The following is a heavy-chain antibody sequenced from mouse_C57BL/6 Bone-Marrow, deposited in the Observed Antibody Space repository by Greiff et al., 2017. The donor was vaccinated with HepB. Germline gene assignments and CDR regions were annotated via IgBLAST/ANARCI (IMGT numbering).Heavy chain of an antibody. V-gene: IGHV5-17*01. CDR3: ARPLFAY. J-gene: IGHJ3*01. Sequence: EVKLQESGGGLVKPGGSLKLSCAASGFTFSDYGMHWVRQAPEKGLEWVAYISSGSSTIYYADTVKGRFTISRDNAKNTLFLQMTSLRSEDTAMYYCARPLFAYWGQGTLVTVSA. CDR1: GFTFSDYG. CDR2: ISSGSSTI.